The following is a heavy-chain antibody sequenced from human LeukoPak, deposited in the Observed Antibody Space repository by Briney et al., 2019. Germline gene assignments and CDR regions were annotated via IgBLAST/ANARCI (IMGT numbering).Heavy chain of an antibody. J-gene: IGHJ4*02. CDR1: GFTFSSYE. CDR2: ISSSGSTI. V-gene: IGHV3-48*03. Sequence: GGSLRLSCAASGFTFSSYEMNWVRQAPGKGLEWVSYISSSGSTIYYADSVKGRFTISRDNAKNSLYLQMSSLRAEDTAVYYCARKNYGSGSFPIDYWGQGTLVTVSS. CDR3: ARKNYGSGSFPIDY. D-gene: IGHD3-10*01.